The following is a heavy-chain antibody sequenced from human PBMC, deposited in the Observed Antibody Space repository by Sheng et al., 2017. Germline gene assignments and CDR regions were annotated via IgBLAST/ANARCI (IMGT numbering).Heavy chain of an antibody. CDR1: GGSFSGYY. J-gene: IGHJ6*02. V-gene: IGHV4-34*01. CDR2: INHSGST. CDR3: ARASGSGYYTSYYYGMDV. Sequence: QVQLQQWGAGLLKPSETLSLTCAVYGGSFSGYYWSWIRQPPGKGLEWIGEINHSGSTNYNPSLKSRVTISVDTSKNQFSLKLSSVTAADTAVYYCARASGSGYYTSYYYGMDVWGQGTTVTVSS. D-gene: IGHD3-3*01.